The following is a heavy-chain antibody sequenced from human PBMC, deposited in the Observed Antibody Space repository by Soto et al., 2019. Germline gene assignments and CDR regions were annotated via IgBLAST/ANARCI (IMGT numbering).Heavy chain of an antibody. CDR1: GYSISSGFS. J-gene: IGHJ5*02. V-gene: IGHV4-38-2*02. CDR3: ARDWGSGYYHFEP. CDR2: IDHSGST. Sequence: SETLSLTCAVSGYSISSGFSWGWIRQPPGKGLEWIGSIDHSGSTHYNASLKIRLSISLDTSKNQFSLKLRSATAADTAVYYCARDWGSGYYHFEPWGQGTLVTVSS. D-gene: IGHD5-12*01.